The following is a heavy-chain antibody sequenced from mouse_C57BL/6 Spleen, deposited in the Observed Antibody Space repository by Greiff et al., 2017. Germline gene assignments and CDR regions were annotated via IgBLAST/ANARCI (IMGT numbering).Heavy chain of an antibody. J-gene: IGHJ2*01. Sequence: EVKLVESGAELVRPGASVKLSCTASGFNIKDDYMHWVKQRPEQGLEWIGWIDPENGETEYASKFQGKATITADTSSNTAYLQLSSLTSEDTAVYYCTTEGTTVVAFDYWGQGTTLTVSS. CDR2: IDPENGET. CDR1: GFNIKDDY. D-gene: IGHD1-1*01. CDR3: TTEGTTVVAFDY. V-gene: IGHV14-4*01.